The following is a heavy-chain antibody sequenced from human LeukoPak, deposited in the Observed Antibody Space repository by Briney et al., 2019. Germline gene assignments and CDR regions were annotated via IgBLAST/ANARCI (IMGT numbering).Heavy chain of an antibody. CDR1: GFTFSSYA. D-gene: IGHD2-2*01. CDR3: ARIRASDIVVVPAAAHYYYYGMDV. V-gene: IGHV3-23*01. Sequence: AGGSLRLSCAASGFTFSSYAMSWVRQAPGKGLEWVSAISGSGGSTYYTDSVKGRFTISRDNSKNTLYLQMNSLRAEDTAVYYCARIRASDIVVVPAAAHYYYYGMDVWGQGTTVTVSS. J-gene: IGHJ6*02. CDR2: ISGSGGST.